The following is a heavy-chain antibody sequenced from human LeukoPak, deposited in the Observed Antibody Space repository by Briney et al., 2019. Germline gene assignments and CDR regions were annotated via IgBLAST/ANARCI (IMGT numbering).Heavy chain of an antibody. V-gene: IGHV3-7*03. CDR3: ARVSGSYYSDY. D-gene: IGHD3-10*01. Sequence: PGRSLRLSCAASGFIFSNDAMHWVRQAPGKGLEWVANIKQDGSEKYYVDSVKGRFVISRDNAKSSLYLQMNSLRAEDTAVYYCARVSGSYYSDYWGQGTLVTVSS. CDR1: GFIFSNDA. J-gene: IGHJ4*02. CDR2: IKQDGSEK.